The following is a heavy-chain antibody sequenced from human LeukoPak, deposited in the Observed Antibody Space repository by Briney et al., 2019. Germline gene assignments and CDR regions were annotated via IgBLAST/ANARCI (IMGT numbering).Heavy chain of an antibody. CDR3: ARLWGTTFDY. J-gene: IGHJ4*02. V-gene: IGHV4-59*08. D-gene: IGHD3-16*01. CDR2: IDYSGDT. Sequence: SETLSLTCSVSGDSFSSYYWSWIRQPPGKGWEWIGYIDYSGDTNYSPALKSRVTISVDTSKKQLSLRLSSVTAADTGVYYCARLWGTTFDYWGQGRLVTVSS. CDR1: GDSFSSYY.